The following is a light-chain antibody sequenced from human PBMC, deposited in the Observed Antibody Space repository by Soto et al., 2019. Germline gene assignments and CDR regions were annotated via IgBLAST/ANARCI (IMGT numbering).Light chain of an antibody. Sequence: SLAPGERANRSCRASQSVSSNLAWYQQKPGQAPRLLIYAASSRATGIPDRFSGSGSGTDFTLTISRLEPEDFAVYYCQQYGNYLWTFGQGTKVDI. CDR1: QSVSSN. CDR2: AAS. V-gene: IGKV3-20*01. CDR3: QQYGNYLWT. J-gene: IGKJ1*01.